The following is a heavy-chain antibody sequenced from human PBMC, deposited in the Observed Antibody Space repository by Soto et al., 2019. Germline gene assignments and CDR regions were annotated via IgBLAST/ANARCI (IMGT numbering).Heavy chain of an antibody. CDR3: ARYSFDWLLSGGYFDY. D-gene: IGHD3-9*01. CDR2: ISAYNGKK. Sequence: QVQLVQSGAEVKKPGASVKVSCKTSGYTFTTYGISWVRQAPGQGLEWMGWISAYNGKKNYAQKYEGRVIMTTDTSTGTAYMELRSLRSDDTAVYYCARYSFDWLLSGGYFDYWGQGTLVTVSS. CDR1: GYTFTTYG. V-gene: IGHV1-18*04. J-gene: IGHJ4*02.